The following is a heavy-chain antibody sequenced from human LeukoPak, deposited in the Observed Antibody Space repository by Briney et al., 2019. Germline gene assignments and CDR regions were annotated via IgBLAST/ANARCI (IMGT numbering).Heavy chain of an antibody. CDR2: SGSGGDT. CDR1: GFTFSSYS. CDR3: AKARGATYGTYYFDY. Sequence: GGSLRLSCAASGFTFSSYSMNWVRQAPGKGLEWVSISGSGGDTYYADSVKGRFTISRDNSKNTLYLQMNSLRAEDTAVYYCAKARGATYGTYYFDYWGQGTLVTVSS. V-gene: IGHV3-23*01. D-gene: IGHD4/OR15-4a*01. J-gene: IGHJ4*02.